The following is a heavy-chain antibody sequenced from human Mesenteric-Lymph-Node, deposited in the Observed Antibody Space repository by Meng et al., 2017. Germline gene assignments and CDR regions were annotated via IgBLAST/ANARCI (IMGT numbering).Heavy chain of an antibody. CDR2: ISYDGSNK. CDR3: ARVGGAYCGGDCYSFYY. V-gene: IGHV3-30*04. CDR1: GYTFTSYY. Sequence: SCKASGYTFTSYYMHWVRQAPGKGLEWVAVISYDGSNKYYADSVKGRFTISRDNSKNTLYLQMNSLRAEDTAVYYCARVGGAYCGGDCYSFYYWGQGTLVTVSS. D-gene: IGHD2-21*02. J-gene: IGHJ4*02.